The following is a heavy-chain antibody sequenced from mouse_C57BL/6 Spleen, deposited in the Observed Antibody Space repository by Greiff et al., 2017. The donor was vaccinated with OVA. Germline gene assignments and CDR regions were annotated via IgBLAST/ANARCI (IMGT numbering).Heavy chain of an antibody. Sequence: QVQLQQPGTELVKPGASVKLSCKASGYTFTSYWMHWVKQRPGQGLEWIGNINPSNGGTNYNEKFKSKATLTVDKSSSTAYMQLSSLTSEDSAVYYCARGPYYYGSSLYAMDYWGQGTSVTVSS. CDR2: INPSNGGT. J-gene: IGHJ4*01. CDR1: GYTFTSYW. V-gene: IGHV1-53*01. D-gene: IGHD1-1*01. CDR3: ARGPYYYGSSLYAMDY.